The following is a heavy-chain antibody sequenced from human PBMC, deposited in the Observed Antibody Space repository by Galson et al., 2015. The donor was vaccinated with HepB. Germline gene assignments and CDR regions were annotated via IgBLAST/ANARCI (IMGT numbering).Heavy chain of an antibody. J-gene: IGHJ4*02. V-gene: IGHV3-66*04. CDR3: ATRIAVADFDY. D-gene: IGHD6-19*01. CDR1: GFTVSSNY. CDR2: IYSGGST. Sequence: SLRLSCAASGFTVSSNYMSWVRQAPGKGLEWASVIYSGGSTYYADSVKGRFTISRDNSKNTLYLQMNSLRVEDTAVYYCATRIAVADFDYWGQGTLVTVSP.